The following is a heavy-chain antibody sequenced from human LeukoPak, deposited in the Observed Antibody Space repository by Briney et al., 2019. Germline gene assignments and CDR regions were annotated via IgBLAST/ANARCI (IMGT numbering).Heavy chain of an antibody. CDR2: IYYSGST. D-gene: IGHD3-10*01. CDR3: ARGRHPEAGYYGSGSYRYYYYYYGMDV. J-gene: IGHJ6*02. CDR1: GGSVSSSSYY. Sequence: SETLSLTCTVSGGSVSSSSYYWDWIRQPPGKGLEWIGSIYYSGSTNYNPSLKSRVTISVDTSKNQFSLKLSSVTAADTAVYYCARGRHPEAGYYGSGSYRYYYYYYGMDVWGQGTTVTVSS. V-gene: IGHV4-39*07.